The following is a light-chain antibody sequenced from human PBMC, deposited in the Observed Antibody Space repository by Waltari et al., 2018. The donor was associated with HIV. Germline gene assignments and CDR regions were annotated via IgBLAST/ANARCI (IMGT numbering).Light chain of an antibody. CDR3: SSYTSSSTPVV. V-gene: IGLV2-14*01. CDR1: SSHIRTYNY. Sequence: QSALTQPASVSGSPGQSIPISCTGTSSHIRTYNYVSWYQQHPGKAPKLMIYDVSNRPSGVSNRFAGSKSGNTASLTISGLQAEDEADYYCSSYTSSSTPVVFGGGTKLTVL. CDR2: DVS. J-gene: IGLJ2*01.